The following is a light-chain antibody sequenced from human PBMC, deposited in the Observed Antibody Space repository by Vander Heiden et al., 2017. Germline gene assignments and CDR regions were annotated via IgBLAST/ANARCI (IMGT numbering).Light chain of an antibody. CDR1: QSLGNY. CDR3: QQTYPPTCT. Sequence: DVQVTQSPPSLSASLGDRATLSCRTRQSLGNYLSWYQQKPGRAPRLLIYGASRLETGVSERFRGSGSGTDFSLTISRLQPEDSAIYFCQQTYPPTCTFGQGTKLEIK. CDR2: GAS. V-gene: IGKV1-39*01. J-gene: IGKJ2*02.